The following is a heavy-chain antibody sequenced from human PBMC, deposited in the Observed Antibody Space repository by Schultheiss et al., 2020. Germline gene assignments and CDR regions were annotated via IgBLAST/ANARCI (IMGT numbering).Heavy chain of an antibody. CDR2: ISYDGSNK. V-gene: IGHV3-30-3*01. CDR1: GFTFSSYA. Sequence: GESLKISCAASGFTFSSYAMHWVRQAPGKGLEWVAVISYDGSNKYYADSVKGRFTISRDNSKNTLYLQMNSLRAEDTAVYYCANPLYDDSWTTFDYWGQGTLVTVSS. CDR3: ANPLYDDSWTTFDY. D-gene: IGHD6-13*01. J-gene: IGHJ4*02.